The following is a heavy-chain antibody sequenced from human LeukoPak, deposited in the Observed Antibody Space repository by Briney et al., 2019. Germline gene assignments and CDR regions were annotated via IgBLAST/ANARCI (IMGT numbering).Heavy chain of an antibody. CDR3: ARGHYGDYHFDY. CDR2: INHSGST. J-gene: IGHJ4*02. CDR1: GGSFSGYY. Sequence: PSETLSLTCAVYGGSFSGYYWSWIRQPPGNGLEWIGEINHSGSTNYNPSLKSRVTISVDTSKNQFSLKLSSVTAADTAVYYCARGHYGDYHFDYWGQGTLVTVSS. D-gene: IGHD4-17*01. V-gene: IGHV4-34*01.